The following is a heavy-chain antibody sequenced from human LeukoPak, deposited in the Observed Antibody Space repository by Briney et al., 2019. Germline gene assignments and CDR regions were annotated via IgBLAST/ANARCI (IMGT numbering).Heavy chain of an antibody. Sequence: ASVKVSCKASGYTFTGYYMHWVRQAPGQGLEWMGWINPNSGGTNYAQKFQGRVTMTRDTSISTAYMELSRLRSDDTAVYYCAREGLTNCSSTSCYLAGWFDPWGQGTLVTVSS. J-gene: IGHJ5*02. CDR3: AREGLTNCSSTSCYLAGWFDP. CDR1: GYTFTGYY. V-gene: IGHV1-2*02. D-gene: IGHD2-2*01. CDR2: INPNSGGT.